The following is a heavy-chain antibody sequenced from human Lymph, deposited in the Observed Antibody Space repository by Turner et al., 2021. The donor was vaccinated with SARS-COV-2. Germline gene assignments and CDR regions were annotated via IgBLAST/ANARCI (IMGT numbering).Heavy chain of an antibody. V-gene: IGHV4-39*01. D-gene: IGHD3-9*01. J-gene: IGHJ5*02. CDR1: GGPISSSSYY. CDR3: ASNYDILTGYYTRNWFDP. CDR2: IFYSGST. Sequence: QLQLQESGPGLVKPSETLSRTCTVSGGPISSSSYYWGLIRQPPGKGLEWIGGIFYSGSTYYNPPLKSRVTISVDTSKNQFSLKLSSVNAADTAVYYCASNYDILTGYYTRNWFDPWGQGTLVTVSS.